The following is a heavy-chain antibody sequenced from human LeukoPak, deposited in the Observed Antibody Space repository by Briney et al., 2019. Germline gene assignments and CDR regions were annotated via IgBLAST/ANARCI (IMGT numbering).Heavy chain of an antibody. D-gene: IGHD4-17*01. CDR3: ATSDYGDYFKPKDAFDI. Sequence: PLETLPLTSAFPGGSIGIINWWSWVRQPPGKGREGIGEIYHSGSTNYNPSLKSRVTISVDTSKNQFSLKLSSVTAADTAVYYCATSDYGDYFKPKDAFDIWGQGTMVTVSS. CDR2: IYHSGST. J-gene: IGHJ3*02. V-gene: IGHV4-4*02. CDR1: GGSIGIINW.